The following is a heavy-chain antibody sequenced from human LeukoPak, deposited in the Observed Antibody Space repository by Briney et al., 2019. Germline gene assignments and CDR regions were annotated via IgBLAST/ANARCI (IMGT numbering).Heavy chain of an antibody. CDR3: ARIPYYDFWSGYSD. Sequence: PGGPLSLSCAASGFTFSSYWMHWVRQAPGKGLVWVSRINSDGSSTSYADSVKGRFTISRDNAKNTLYLQMNSLRAEDTAVYYCARIPYYDFWSGYSDWGQGTLVTVSS. J-gene: IGHJ4*02. CDR2: INSDGSST. V-gene: IGHV3-74*01. D-gene: IGHD3-3*01. CDR1: GFTFSSYW.